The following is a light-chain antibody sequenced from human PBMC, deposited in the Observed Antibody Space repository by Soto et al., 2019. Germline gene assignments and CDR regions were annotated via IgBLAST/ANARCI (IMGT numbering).Light chain of an antibody. V-gene: IGLV2-14*01. CDR1: SSDVGGYKY. CDR3: SSYTSSSTWV. CDR2: EVS. J-gene: IGLJ3*02. Sequence: QAVVTQPASVSGSPGQSITISCTGTSSDVGGYKYVSWYQQHPDKAPKLMLYEVSNRPSGVSNRFSGSKSGNTASLTISGLQAEDEADYYCSSYTSSSTWVFGGGTKLTVL.